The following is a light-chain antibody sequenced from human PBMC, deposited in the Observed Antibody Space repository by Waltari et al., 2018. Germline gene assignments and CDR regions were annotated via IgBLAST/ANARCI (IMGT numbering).Light chain of an antibody. J-gene: IGLJ2*01. V-gene: IGLV2-8*01. CDR2: EVS. CDR3: SSYVGSNNLA. CDR1: SSDVGAYNY. Sequence: QSALTQPPSASGSPGQSVTISCTGTSSDVGAYNYVSWYQQHPGKAPKLMIYEVSKRPGGVPDRFSGSKSGNTASLTVSGLQAEDEADYFCSSYVGSNNLAFGGGTRLTVL.